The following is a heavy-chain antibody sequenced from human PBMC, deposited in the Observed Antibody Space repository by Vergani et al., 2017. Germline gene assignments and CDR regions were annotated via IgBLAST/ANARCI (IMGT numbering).Heavy chain of an antibody. CDR1: GSTLITYD. V-gene: IGHV3-30*02. CDR2: IQFDGSIQ. CDR3: AKHFRGWGIDY. D-gene: IGHD3-16*01. Sequence: QVQLVESGGGVVQRGGSLRLSCATFGSTLITYDLQCIRQGPGKGLEFLAFIQFDGSIQYYADPVKGRFTLSRDFSKTTLYLQMNSLRTDDTATYYCAKHFRGWGIDYWGQGTQVIVSS. J-gene: IGHJ4*02.